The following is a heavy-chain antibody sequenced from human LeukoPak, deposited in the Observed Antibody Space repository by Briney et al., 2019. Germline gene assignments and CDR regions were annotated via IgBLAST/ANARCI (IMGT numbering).Heavy chain of an antibody. Sequence: ASVKVSCKASGYTFTGYYMHWVRQAPGQGLEWMGWINTNTGNPTYAQGFTGRFVFSLDTSVSTAYLQISSLKAEDTAVYYCARDALIRAAAGTNWFDPWGQGTLVTVSS. D-gene: IGHD6-13*01. CDR1: GYTFTGYY. CDR2: INTNTGNP. J-gene: IGHJ5*02. CDR3: ARDALIRAAAGTNWFDP. V-gene: IGHV7-4-1*02.